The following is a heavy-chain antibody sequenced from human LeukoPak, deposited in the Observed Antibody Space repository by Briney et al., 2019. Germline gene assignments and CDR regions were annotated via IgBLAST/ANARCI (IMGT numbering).Heavy chain of an antibody. D-gene: IGHD2-2*01. Sequence: SETLSLTCTVSGGSISSYYWSWIRQPPGKGLEWIGYIYYSGSTNYNPSLKSRVTISVDTSKNQFSLKLSSVTAADTAVYYCARTYCSSTSCYFDPWGQGTLVTVSS. J-gene: IGHJ5*02. CDR3: ARTYCSSTSCYFDP. CDR1: GGSISSYY. CDR2: IYYSGST. V-gene: IGHV4-59*01.